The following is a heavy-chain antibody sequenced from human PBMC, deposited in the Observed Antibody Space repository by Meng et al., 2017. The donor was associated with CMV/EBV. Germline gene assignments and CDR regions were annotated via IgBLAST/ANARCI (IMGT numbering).Heavy chain of an antibody. CDR3: ARDLRPAREGGLASYYYDSSGYLAY. Sequence: ETLSLTCTVSGGSVSSGSYYWSWIRQPPGKGLEWVSSISSSSSYIYYADSVKGRFTISRDNAKNSLYLQMNSLRAEDTAVYYCARDLRPAREGGLASYYYDSSGYLAYWGQGTLVTVSS. J-gene: IGHJ4*02. CDR2: ISSSSSYI. V-gene: IGHV3-21*01. D-gene: IGHD3-22*01. CDR1: GGSVSSGSYY.